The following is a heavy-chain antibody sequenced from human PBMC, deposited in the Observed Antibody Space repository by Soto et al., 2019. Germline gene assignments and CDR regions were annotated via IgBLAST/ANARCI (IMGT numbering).Heavy chain of an antibody. J-gene: IGHJ4*02. CDR2: IGDNGGNT. V-gene: IGHV3-23*01. CDR1: GFTFTGYA. CDR3: AKEAGFSSGYYSDF. D-gene: IGHD3-22*01. Sequence: GGSLRLSCAASGFTFTGYAMSWVRQAPGKGLEWVSSIGDNGGNTYYADPVKGRFTVSTDNSKNTLYLQMNSLRAEDTAVYYCAKEAGFSSGYYSDFWGQGTLVTVSS.